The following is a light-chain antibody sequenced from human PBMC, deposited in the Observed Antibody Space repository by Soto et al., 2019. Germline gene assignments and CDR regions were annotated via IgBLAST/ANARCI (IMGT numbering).Light chain of an antibody. CDR3: QARDSSTVL. CDR2: QDS. CDR1: KLGEKY. V-gene: IGLV3-1*01. Sequence: SYELTQPPSVSVSPGQTASITCSGDKLGEKYACWYQQKPGQSPVLVIYQDSKRPSGIPERFSGSNSGNTATLTISGTQAMDEADYYCQARDSSTVLFGGGTKLTVL. J-gene: IGLJ2*01.